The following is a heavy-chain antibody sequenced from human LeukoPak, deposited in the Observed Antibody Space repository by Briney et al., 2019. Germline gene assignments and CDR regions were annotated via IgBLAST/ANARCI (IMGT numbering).Heavy chain of an antibody. CDR2: ISSSGSTI. CDR1: GFTFSDYY. V-gene: IGHV3-11*04. Sequence: PGGSLRLSCAASGFTFSDYYMSWIRQAPGKGLEWVSYISSSGSTIYYADSVKGRFTISRDNAKNSLYLQMNSLRAEDTAVYYCARGRYYDILTGYYSPTWYYYYMDVWGKGTTVTVSS. CDR3: ARGRYYDILTGYYSPTWYYYYMDV. J-gene: IGHJ6*03. D-gene: IGHD3-9*01.